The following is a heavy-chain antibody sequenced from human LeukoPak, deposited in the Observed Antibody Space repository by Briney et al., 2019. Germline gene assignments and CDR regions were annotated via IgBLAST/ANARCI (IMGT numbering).Heavy chain of an antibody. CDR3: VSTATFDY. J-gene: IGHJ4*02. D-gene: IGHD6-25*01. CDR1: GFTFSNYW. CDR2: IKQEGSEK. Sequence: GGSLRLSCAVSGFTFSNYWMSWVRQAPGKGLEWVANIKQEGSEKYYVDSVKGRLTISRDNAKNSLSLEMNNLRVEDTAIYYCVSTATFDYWGQGALVTVSS. V-gene: IGHV3-7*03.